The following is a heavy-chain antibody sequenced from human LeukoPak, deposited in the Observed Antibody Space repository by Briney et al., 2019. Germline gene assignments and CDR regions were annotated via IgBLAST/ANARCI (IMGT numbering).Heavy chain of an antibody. V-gene: IGHV4-59*01. CDR2: MHYSGNT. CDR1: GGSLNRYY. D-gene: IGHD6-13*01. J-gene: IGHJ4*02. CDR3: ARVSSSSWFGPFDY. Sequence: SETLSLTCTVSGGSLNRYYWTWIRQHPGKGLEWIGYMHYSGNTNYNTSLKNRVTISVDTSKSQFSLKLSAVTAADTAVYYCARVSSSSWFGPFDYWGQGTLATVSS.